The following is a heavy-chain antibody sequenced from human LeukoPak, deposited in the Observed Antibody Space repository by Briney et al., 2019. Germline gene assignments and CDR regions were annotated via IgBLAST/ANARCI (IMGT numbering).Heavy chain of an antibody. CDR2: IYYTGST. D-gene: IGHD3-22*01. Sequence: SETLSLTCTVSGGSISSSHYYWGWIRQPPGKGLEWIGRIYYTGSTYYNLSLKSRVTISVDTSKNQFSLQLRFAPAADTAVYYCAILPATDTYYYDNSGYYRPGVHWGQGTLVTVSS. CDR3: AILPATDTYYYDNSGYYRPGVH. V-gene: IGHV4-39*07. CDR1: GGSISSSHYY. J-gene: IGHJ4*02.